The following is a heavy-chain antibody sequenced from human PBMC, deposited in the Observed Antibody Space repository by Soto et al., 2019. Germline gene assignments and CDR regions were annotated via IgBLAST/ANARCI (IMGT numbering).Heavy chain of an antibody. J-gene: IGHJ4*02. CDR2: ISGNGGTT. V-gene: IGHV3-23*01. CDR3: AKDQGNGRLYLES. D-gene: IGHD2-8*01. Sequence: XVSLRLSFTASGFTVRNYAMSGVRQAPGKGLQWVSAISGNGGTTYYADSVKGRFTLSRDNFKDTLYLQMNSLRTEDTAVYYCAKDQGNGRLYLESWGLGTLVTVS. CDR1: GFTVRNYA.